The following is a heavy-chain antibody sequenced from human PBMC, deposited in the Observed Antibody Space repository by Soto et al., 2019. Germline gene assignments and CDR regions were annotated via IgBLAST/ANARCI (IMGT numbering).Heavy chain of an antibody. CDR1: GFTFRTYV. V-gene: IGHV3-23*01. CDR3: AKDRGTGDWYFDY. CDR2: IFDSGGST. Sequence: GGALRLSCAASGFTFRTYVMNWVRQAPGKGLEWVSTIFDSGGSTYYADSVKGRFTISRDNSKNTLYLQMNSLRGEDTAVYYCAKDRGTGDWYFDYWGQGTLVTASS. D-gene: IGHD3-10*01. J-gene: IGHJ4*02.